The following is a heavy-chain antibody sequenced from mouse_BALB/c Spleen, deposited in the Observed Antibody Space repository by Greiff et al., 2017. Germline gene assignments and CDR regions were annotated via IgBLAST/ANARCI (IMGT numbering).Heavy chain of an antibody. CDR2: IYPGSGST. CDR1: GYTFTDYV. V-gene: IGHV1-81*01. J-gene: IGHJ3*01. Sequence: QVQLQQSGPELVKPGASVKMSCKASGYTFTDYVISWVKQRTGQGLEWIGEIYPGSGSTYYNEKFKGKATLTADKSSNTAYMQLSSLTSEDSAVYFCASGGYHWFAYWGQGTLVTVSA. CDR3: ASGGYHWFAY. D-gene: IGHD3-2*02.